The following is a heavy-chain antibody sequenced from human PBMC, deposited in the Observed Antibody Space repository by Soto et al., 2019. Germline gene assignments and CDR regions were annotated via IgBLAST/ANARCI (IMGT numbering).Heavy chain of an antibody. V-gene: IGHV1-18*01. CDR2: ISAYNGNT. CDR3: ARGEDSSRYYGMDA. CDR1: GYTFTSYG. Sequence: ASVKVSCKASGYTFTSYGISWVRQAPGQGLEWMGWISAYNGNTKYAQKFQGRVTMTRNTSISTAYMELSSLRSEDTAVYYCARGEDSSRYYGMDAWGQGTTVTVSS. J-gene: IGHJ6*02. D-gene: IGHD6-13*01.